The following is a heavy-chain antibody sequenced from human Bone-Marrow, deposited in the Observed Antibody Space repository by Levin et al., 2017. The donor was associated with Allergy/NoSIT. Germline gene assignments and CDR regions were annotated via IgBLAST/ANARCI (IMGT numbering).Heavy chain of an antibody. Sequence: ASVKVSCKASGYTLTGYYMHWVRQAPGQGLEWMGWINPNSGGTNYAQKFQGRVTMTRDTAISTAYMELSRLKSDDTALYYCARDCGGGSCHDYWGQGTLVTVSS. J-gene: IGHJ4*02. CDR2: INPNSGGT. CDR3: ARDCGGGSCHDY. D-gene: IGHD2-15*01. CDR1: GYTLTGYY. V-gene: IGHV1-2*02.